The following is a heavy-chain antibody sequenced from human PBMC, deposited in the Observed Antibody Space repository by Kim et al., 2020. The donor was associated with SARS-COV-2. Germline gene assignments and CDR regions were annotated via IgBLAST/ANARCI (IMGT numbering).Heavy chain of an antibody. CDR2: ISSGRATI. D-gene: IGHD3-16*01. Sequence: GGSLRLSCAASGFTFGGSCMHWVRQAPGRGLVWVSGISSGRATIGYADSVKGRFSISRDNAKNTLYLQMTSLRAEDTALYYCAKTLVSYVWCIDV. V-gene: IGHV3-9*01. CDR1: GFTFGGSC. CDR3: AKTLVSYVWCIDV. J-gene: IGHJ3*01.